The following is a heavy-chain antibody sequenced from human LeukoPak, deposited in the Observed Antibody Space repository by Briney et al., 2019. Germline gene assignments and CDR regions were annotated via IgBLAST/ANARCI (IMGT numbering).Heavy chain of an antibody. CDR2: INPNSGGT. CDR1: GYTFTGYY. Sequence: ASVKVSCKASGYTFTGYYMHWVRQAPGQGLEWMGWINPNSGGTNYAQKFQGWVTMTRDTSISTAYMELSRLRSDGTAVYYCARDLNPTIMITFGGVIDWGQGTLVTVSS. J-gene: IGHJ4*02. D-gene: IGHD3-16*02. CDR3: ARDLNPTIMITFGGVID. V-gene: IGHV1-2*04.